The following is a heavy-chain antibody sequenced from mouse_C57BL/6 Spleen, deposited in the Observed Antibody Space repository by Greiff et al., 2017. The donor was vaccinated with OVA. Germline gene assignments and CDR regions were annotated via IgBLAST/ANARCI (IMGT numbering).Heavy chain of an antibody. CDR2: IYPGDGDT. CDR1: GYAFSSYW. V-gene: IGHV1-80*01. D-gene: IGHD2-1*01. Sequence: QVHVKQSGAELVKPGASVKISCKASGYAFSSYWMNWVKQRPGKGLEWIGQIYPGDGDTNYNGKFKGKATLTADKSSSTAYMQLSSLTSEDSAVYFCARRGNYYGNSYWYFDVWGTGTTLTVSS. J-gene: IGHJ1*03. CDR3: ARRGNYYGNSYWYFDV.